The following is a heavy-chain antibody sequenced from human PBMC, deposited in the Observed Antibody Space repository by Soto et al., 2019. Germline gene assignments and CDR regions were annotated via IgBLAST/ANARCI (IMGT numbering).Heavy chain of an antibody. J-gene: IGHJ5*02. CDR1: KVSFIGYW. D-gene: IGHD1-26*01. CDR3: AKVASGSYDWFDP. V-gene: IGHV3-74*01. CDR2: VNPDGSTT. Sequence: GGFLRLSCAASKVSFIGYWMHWVRQAPGKGLMWVSRVNPDGSTTTYADSVKGRFTISRDNAKNTVFLQMNSLRADDTAVYYCAKVASGSYDWFDPWGQGTLVTVSS.